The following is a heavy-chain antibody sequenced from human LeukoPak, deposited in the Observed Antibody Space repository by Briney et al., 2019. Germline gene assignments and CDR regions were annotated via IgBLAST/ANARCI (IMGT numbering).Heavy chain of an antibody. Sequence: PGGSLRLSCAASGFTFSSYWMSWVRQAPGKGLEWVANIKEDGSAEYSMDSVKGRFTISRDNAKNTLYLQMNSLRAEDTAVYYCARDSPGYGAYDLGWGQGTLVTVSS. CDR2: IKEDGSAE. V-gene: IGHV3-7*04. J-gene: IGHJ4*02. D-gene: IGHD5-12*01. CDR3: ARDSPGYGAYDLG. CDR1: GFTFSSYW.